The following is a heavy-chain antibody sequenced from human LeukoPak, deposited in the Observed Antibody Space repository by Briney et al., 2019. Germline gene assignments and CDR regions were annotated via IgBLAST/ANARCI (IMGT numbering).Heavy chain of an antibody. D-gene: IGHD5/OR15-5a*01. CDR1: GGTFSSYA. Sequence: ASVKVSCKASGGTFSSYAISWVRQAPGQGLEWMGGIIPIFGTANYAQKFQGRVTMTRNTSISTAYMELSSLRSEDTAVYYCARGSLRSGFDPWGQGTLVTVSS. V-gene: IGHV1-69*05. J-gene: IGHJ5*02. CDR2: IIPIFGTA. CDR3: ARGSLRSGFDP.